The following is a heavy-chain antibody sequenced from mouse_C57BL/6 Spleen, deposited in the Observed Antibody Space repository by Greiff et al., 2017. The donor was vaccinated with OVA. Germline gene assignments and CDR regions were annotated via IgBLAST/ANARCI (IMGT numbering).Heavy chain of an antibody. V-gene: IGHV1-82*01. J-gene: IGHJ4*01. Sequence: QVQLKESGPELVKPGASVKISCKASGYAFSSSWMNWVKQRPGKGLEWIGRIYPGDGDTNYNGKFKGKATLTADKSSSTAYMQLSSLTSEDSAVYFCARPITTVVADYAMDYWGQGTSVTVSS. CDR2: IYPGDGDT. CDR3: ARPITTVVADYAMDY. CDR1: GYAFSSSW. D-gene: IGHD1-1*01.